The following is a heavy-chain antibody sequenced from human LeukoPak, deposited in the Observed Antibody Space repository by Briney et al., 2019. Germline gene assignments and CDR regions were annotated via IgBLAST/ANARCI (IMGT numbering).Heavy chain of an antibody. Sequence: PSETLSLTCTVSGGSISSSSYYWGWIRQPPGKGLEWIGSIYYSGSTYYNPSLKSRVTISVDTSKNQFSLKLSSVTAADTAVYYCARHSRITMIVVVIGALDIWGQGTMVTVSS. CDR2: IYYSGST. D-gene: IGHD3-22*01. J-gene: IGHJ3*02. V-gene: IGHV4-39*01. CDR1: GGSISSSSYY. CDR3: ARHSRITMIVVVIGALDI.